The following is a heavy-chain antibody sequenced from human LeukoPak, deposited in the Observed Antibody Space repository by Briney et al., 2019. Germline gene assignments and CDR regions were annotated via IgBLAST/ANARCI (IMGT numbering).Heavy chain of an antibody. V-gene: IGHV3-23*01. J-gene: IGHJ3*02. CDR3: AKRFSGSSSYAFDI. Sequence: GGSLRLSCAASGFTFSNYAMGWVRQAPGKGLEWVSGISGGGGSTYYADSVKGRFTISRDNSKNTLYVQMNSLRAEDTAVYYCAKRFSGSSSYAFDIWGQGTMVTVS. CDR1: GFTFSNYA. CDR2: ISGGGGST. D-gene: IGHD1-26*01.